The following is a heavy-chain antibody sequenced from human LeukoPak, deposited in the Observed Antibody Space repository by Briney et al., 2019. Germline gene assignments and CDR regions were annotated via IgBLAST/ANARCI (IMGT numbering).Heavy chain of an antibody. V-gene: IGHV4-4*02. CDR2: IYHSGST. D-gene: IGHD3-22*01. J-gene: IGHJ4*02. CDR3: ASLSADYYDSSGYYADY. CDR1: GGSISSINR. Sequence: SETLSLTCAVSGGSISSINRWSWVRQPPGKGLEWIGEIYHSGSTNYNPSLKSRVTISVDKSKNQFSLKLSSVTAADTAVYYCASLSADYYDSSGYYADYWGQGALVTVSS.